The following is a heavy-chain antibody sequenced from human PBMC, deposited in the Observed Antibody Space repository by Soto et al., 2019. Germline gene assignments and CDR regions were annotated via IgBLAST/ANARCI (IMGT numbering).Heavy chain of an antibody. CDR1: GGSFSGYY. D-gene: IGHD2-15*01. J-gene: IGHJ6*02. V-gene: IGHV4-34*01. Sequence: QVQLQQWGAGLLKPSETLSLTCAVYGGSFSGYYWSWIRQPPGKGLEWIGEINHSGSTNYNPSLKSRVTISVDTSKNQFSLKLSSVPAADTAVYYCARGPYCSGGSCLYYYYYYYGMDVWGQGTTVTVSS. CDR2: INHSGST. CDR3: ARGPYCSGGSCLYYYYYYYGMDV.